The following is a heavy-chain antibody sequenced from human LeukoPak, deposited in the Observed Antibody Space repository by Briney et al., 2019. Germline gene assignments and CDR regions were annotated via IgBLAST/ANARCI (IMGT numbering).Heavy chain of an antibody. CDR3: AREAYYDFWSGYYTRDDAFDI. J-gene: IGHJ3*02. CDR2: ISSSSSYI. D-gene: IGHD3-3*01. Sequence: GGSLRLSCAASGFTFSSYSMTWVRQAPGKGLEWVSSISSSSSYIYYADSVKGRFTISRDNAKNSLYLQMNSLRAEDTAVYYCAREAYYDFWSGYYTRDDAFDIWGQGTMVTVSS. CDR1: GFTFSSYS. V-gene: IGHV3-21*01.